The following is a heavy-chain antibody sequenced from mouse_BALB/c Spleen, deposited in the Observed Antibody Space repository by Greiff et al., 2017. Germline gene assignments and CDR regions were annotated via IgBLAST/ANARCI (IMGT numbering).Heavy chain of an antibody. V-gene: IGHV5-4*02. Sequence: EVKLVESGGGLVKPGGSLKLSCAASGFTFSDYYMYWVRQTPEKRLEWVATISDGGSYTYYPDSVKGRFTISRDNAKNNLYLQMSSLKSEDTAMYYCARGMILYAMDYWGQGTSVTVSS. D-gene: IGHD2-3*01. CDR3: ARGMILYAMDY. CDR2: ISDGGSYT. J-gene: IGHJ4*01. CDR1: GFTFSDYY.